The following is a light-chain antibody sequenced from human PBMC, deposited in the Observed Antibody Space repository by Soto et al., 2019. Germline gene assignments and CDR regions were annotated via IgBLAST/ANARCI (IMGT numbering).Light chain of an antibody. J-gene: IGLJ2*01. CDR3: ETWDSSLSVVL. Sequence: VLTQPPSVSAASGQKVTISCSGSSSNIGDNYISWYQQLPGTAPKVLIYDNSKRPSGIPDRFSASKSGTSATLVITGLQAGDEADYYCETWDSSLSVVLFGGGTKVTVL. CDR2: DNS. V-gene: IGLV1-51*01. CDR1: SSNIGDNY.